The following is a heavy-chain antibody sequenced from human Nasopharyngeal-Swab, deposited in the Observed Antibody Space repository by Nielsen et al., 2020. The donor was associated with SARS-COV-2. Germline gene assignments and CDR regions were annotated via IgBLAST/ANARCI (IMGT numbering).Heavy chain of an antibody. V-gene: IGHV3-23*01. J-gene: IGHJ3*02. CDR2: ISGSGGST. D-gene: IGHD3-10*01. Sequence: WIRQPPGKGLEWVSAISGSGGSTYYADSVKGRFTIPRDNSKNTLYLQMNSLRAEDTAVYYCAKSGVRGVIRYAFDIWGQGTMVTVSS. CDR3: AKSGVRGVIRYAFDI.